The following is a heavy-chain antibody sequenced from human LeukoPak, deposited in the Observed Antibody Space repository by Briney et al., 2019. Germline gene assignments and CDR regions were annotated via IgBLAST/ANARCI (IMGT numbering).Heavy chain of an antibody. CDR2: IKQDGSEK. D-gene: IGHD4-17*01. CDR3: ARGKGYGDYKYYFDY. CDR1: GFTFSSYW. J-gene: IGHJ4*02. Sequence: GGSLRLSCAVSGFTFSSYWMSWVRQAPGKGLEWVANIKQDGSEKYYVDSVKGRFTISRDDAKNSLYLQMNSLRAEDTAVYYCARGKGYGDYKYYFDYWGQGTLVTVSS. V-gene: IGHV3-7*01.